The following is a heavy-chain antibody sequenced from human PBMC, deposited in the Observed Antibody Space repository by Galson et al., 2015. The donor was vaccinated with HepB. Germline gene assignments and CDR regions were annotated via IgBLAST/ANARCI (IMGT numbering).Heavy chain of an antibody. CDR1: GFTFSNAW. CDR3: AKDGVMVATNPYHFHY. Sequence: SLRLSCAASGFTFSNAWMNWVRQAPGKGLEWVGRIKSKTDGGTTDYAAPVKGRFTISRDNSKNTLFLQLNSLRAEDTAVYYCAKDGVMVATNPYHFHYWGQGTLVTVPS. D-gene: IGHD2-15*01. CDR2: IKSKTDGGTT. J-gene: IGHJ4*02. V-gene: IGHV3-15*07.